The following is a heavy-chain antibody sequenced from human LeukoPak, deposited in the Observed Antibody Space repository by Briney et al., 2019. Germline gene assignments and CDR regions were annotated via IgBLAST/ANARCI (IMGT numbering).Heavy chain of an antibody. V-gene: IGHV3-23*01. CDR2: ISGSGGST. D-gene: IGHD2-15*01. Sequence: QPGGSLRLSCAASGFTFSSYAMSWVRQAPGKGLEWVSAISGSGGSTYYADSVKGRFTISRDNSKNTLYLQMNSLRAEDTAVYYCAKVAVCGCSGGSCYCGDYWGRGTLVTVSS. J-gene: IGHJ4*02. CDR1: GFTFSSYA. CDR3: AKVAVCGCSGGSCYCGDY.